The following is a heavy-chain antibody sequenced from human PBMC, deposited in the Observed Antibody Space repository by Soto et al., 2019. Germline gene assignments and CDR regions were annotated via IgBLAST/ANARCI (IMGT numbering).Heavy chain of an antibody. J-gene: IGHJ4*02. D-gene: IGHD3-3*01. CDR2: ISSSSSHI. Sequence: GALRLSCAASGFTFSDYSMNWVRQAPGKGLEWVSSISSSSSHIYYADSVKGRFTISRDNAKNSLYLQMNSLRADDTAVYYCASEVPPDGISVFGVVFDYWGQGTLVTVSS. V-gene: IGHV3-21*01. CDR3: ASEVPPDGISVFGVVFDY. CDR1: GFTFSDYS.